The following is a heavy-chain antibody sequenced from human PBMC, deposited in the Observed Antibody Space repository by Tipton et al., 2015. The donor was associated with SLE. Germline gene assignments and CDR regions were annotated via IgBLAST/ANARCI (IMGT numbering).Heavy chain of an antibody. V-gene: IGHV4-61*02. CDR2: LYVDGAA. CDR1: GDSFSSAAYH. Sequence: TLSLTCTVSGDSFSSAAYHWNWVRQPAGKGLEWIGRLYVDGAANYNPPLKRRVTISLEKSKNQLSLRLTSMTAADTAVYYCARDDRVRGVLGYWGQGTLVTVSS. J-gene: IGHJ4*02. D-gene: IGHD3-10*01. CDR3: ARDDRVRGVLGY.